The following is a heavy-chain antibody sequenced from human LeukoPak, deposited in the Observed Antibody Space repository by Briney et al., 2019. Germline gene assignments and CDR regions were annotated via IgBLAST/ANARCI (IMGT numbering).Heavy chain of an antibody. J-gene: IGHJ4*02. Sequence: GGSLRLSCAASGFAFSDFARSWVRQAPGKGLEWVSAVTNSGNTTYYADSVKGRFTISKDNSKSTLHLQLNSLRAEDTAIYLCARHRNFGANFAIDYWGQGTLVTVSS. CDR1: GFAFSDFA. CDR2: VTNSGNTT. V-gene: IGHV3-23*01. CDR3: ARHRNFGANFAIDY. D-gene: IGHD4/OR15-4a*01.